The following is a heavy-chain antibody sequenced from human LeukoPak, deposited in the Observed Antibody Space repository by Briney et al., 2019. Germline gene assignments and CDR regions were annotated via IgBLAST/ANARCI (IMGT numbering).Heavy chain of an antibody. CDR1: GASISSYY. CDR2: LYPSGST. D-gene: IGHD3-10*01. CDR3: ARLAIRSTWYFDR. J-gene: IGHJ2*01. V-gene: IGHV4-4*09. Sequence: PSETLSLTCTVSGASISSYYWNWIRQSPGKGLEWIGCLYPSGSTNYNPSLKSRVSISVDTSKNQFSLNLNSVAAADTAVYYCARLAIRSTWYFDRWGRGTLVTASS.